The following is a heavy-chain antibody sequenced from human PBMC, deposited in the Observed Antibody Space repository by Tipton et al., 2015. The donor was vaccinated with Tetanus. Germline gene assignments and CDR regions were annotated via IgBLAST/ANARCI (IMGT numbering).Heavy chain of an antibody. CDR1: GVSISSNSYY. J-gene: IGHJ6*02. CDR3: ARMQRYGMDV. CDR2: VFHSGTT. D-gene: IGHD6-25*01. Sequence: TLSLTCTVSGVSISSNSYYWGWIRQPPGKGLEWIGTVFHSGTTYYNPSLKSRVTMSVDTSKNQFSLKLSSVTAADTAVYYCARMQRYGMDVWGHGTTVTVSS. V-gene: IGHV4-39*07.